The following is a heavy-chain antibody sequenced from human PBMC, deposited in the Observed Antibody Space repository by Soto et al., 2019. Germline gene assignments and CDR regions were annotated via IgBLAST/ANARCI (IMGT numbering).Heavy chain of an antibody. D-gene: IGHD6-13*01. Sequence: GGSLRLSCAASGLTFSSYGMQWVRQAPGKGLEWVAVISYDGSNKYYADSVKGRFTISRDNSKTTLYLQMNSLRAEDTAVYYCAKGDFAYSSSWSLFDSWGQGTLVTVSS. CDR2: ISYDGSNK. V-gene: IGHV3-30*18. J-gene: IGHJ4*02. CDR3: AKGDFAYSSSWSLFDS. CDR1: GLTFSSYG.